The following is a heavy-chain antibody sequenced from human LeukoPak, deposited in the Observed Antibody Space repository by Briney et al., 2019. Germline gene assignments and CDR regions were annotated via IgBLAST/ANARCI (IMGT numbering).Heavy chain of an antibody. V-gene: IGHV3-49*03. CDR3: AKVVVAATYSYYYGMDV. CDR2: ITSKTYGGTT. D-gene: IGHD2-15*01. Sequence: QPGGFLRLSCTASGFTFGDYVMTWFRQAPGKGLEWVGFITSKTYGGTTEYAASVKGRFTISRDDSKNRLYLQMNSLRAEDTAVYYCAKVVVAATYSYYYGMDVWGQGTTVTVSS. J-gene: IGHJ6*02. CDR1: GFTFGDYV.